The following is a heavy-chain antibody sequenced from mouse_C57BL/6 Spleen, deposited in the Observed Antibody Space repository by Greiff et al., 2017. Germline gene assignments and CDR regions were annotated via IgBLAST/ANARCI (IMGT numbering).Heavy chain of an antibody. Sequence: EVKLMESGPGLVKPSQSLSLTCSVTGYSITSGYYWNWIRQFPGNKLEWMGYISYDGSNNYNPSLKNRISITRDTSKNQFFLKLNSVTTEDTATYYCARGDYGSSWYFDVWGTGTTVTVSS. CDR1: GYSITSGYY. CDR2: ISYDGSN. CDR3: ARGDYGSSWYFDV. D-gene: IGHD1-1*01. V-gene: IGHV3-6*01. J-gene: IGHJ1*03.